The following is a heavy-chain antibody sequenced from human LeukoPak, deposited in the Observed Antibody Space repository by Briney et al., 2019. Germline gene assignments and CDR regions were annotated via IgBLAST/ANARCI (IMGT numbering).Heavy chain of an antibody. CDR1: GFPFSSHG. CDR2: ISPGGGPT. J-gene: IGHJ4*02. V-gene: IGHV3-23*01. CDR3: AKDGAWLRFDD. Sequence: GSLRLSCAGSGFPFSSHGMNWVRQAPGKGLEWVSGISPGGGPTYYADSVKGRFTISRDDSKNMLYLQMKNLRAENTAVYYCAKDGAWLRFDDWGQGILVTVSS. D-gene: IGHD5-12*01.